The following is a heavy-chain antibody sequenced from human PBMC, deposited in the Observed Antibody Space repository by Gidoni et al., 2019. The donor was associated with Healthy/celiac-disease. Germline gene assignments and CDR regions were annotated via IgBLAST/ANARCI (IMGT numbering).Heavy chain of an antibody. CDR3: ARSPESAFDY. Sequence: EVQLVESGGGLVQPGGSLRLSCAASGFTFSSDWMSWVRQAPGKGLEWVAKIKQDGSEKYYVDSVKGRFTISRDNAKNSLYLQMNSLRAEDTAVYYCARSPESAFDYWGQGTLVTVSS. CDR1: GFTFSSDW. J-gene: IGHJ4*02. CDR2: IKQDGSEK. V-gene: IGHV3-7*01.